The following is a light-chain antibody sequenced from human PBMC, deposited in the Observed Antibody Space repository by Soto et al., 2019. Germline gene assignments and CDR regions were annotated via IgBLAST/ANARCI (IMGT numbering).Light chain of an antibody. V-gene: IGKV1-5*01. CDR3: QQYNGYSTWT. CDR1: QSVSVW. J-gene: IGKJ1*01. CDR2: DAS. Sequence: DIQLTQSPSTLSASVGDRITLTCRASQSVSVWLAWYQQIPGKAPKILIFDASRLATGVPSRFSGSGSGTEFSLTISGLQPDDFATYYCQQYNGYSTWTFGQGTKVDNK.